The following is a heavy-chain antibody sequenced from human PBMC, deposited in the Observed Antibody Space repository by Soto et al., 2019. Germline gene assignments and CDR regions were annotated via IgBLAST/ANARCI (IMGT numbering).Heavy chain of an antibody. J-gene: IGHJ5*02. D-gene: IGHD3-9*01. CDR3: ARDDLLMTGTGWFDP. V-gene: IGHV1-46*01. Sequence: ASVKVSCKASGYTFTSYYMHWVRQAPGQGLEWMGIINPSGGSTSYAQKFQGRVTMTRDTSTSTVYMELSSLRSEDTAVYYCARDDLLMTGTGWFDPWGPGTLVTVSS. CDR1: GYTFTSYY. CDR2: INPSGGST.